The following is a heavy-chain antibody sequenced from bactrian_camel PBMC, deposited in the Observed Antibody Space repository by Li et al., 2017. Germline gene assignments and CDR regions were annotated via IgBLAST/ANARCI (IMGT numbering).Heavy chain of an antibody. CDR2: INSDGSNT. CDR1: GFTFSSYL. D-gene: IGHD5*01. CDR3: VREFWGDNTY. J-gene: IGHJ4*01. V-gene: IGHV3-2*01. Sequence: HVQLVESGGGSVQAGGSLRLSCAASGFTFSSYLMSWVRQAPGKGLEWVSSINSDGSNTYYADSVKGRFTISRDNAKNTVYLQMNSLKPEDTAVYYCVREFWGDNTYWGQGTQVTVS.